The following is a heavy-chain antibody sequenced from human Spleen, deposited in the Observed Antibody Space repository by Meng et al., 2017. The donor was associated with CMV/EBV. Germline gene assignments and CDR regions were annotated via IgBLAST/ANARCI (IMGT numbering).Heavy chain of an antibody. V-gene: IGHV1-18*01. CDR3: ARARLDYVFWSGTNDY. Sequence: ASVKVSCKASGYTFTSYGISWVRQAPGQGLEWMGWISAYNGNTNYAQKFQGRVTMTRDTSISTAYMELSRLRSDDTAVYYCARARLDYVFWSGTNDYWGQGTLVTVSS. J-gene: IGHJ4*02. CDR2: ISAYNGNT. D-gene: IGHD3-3*01. CDR1: GYTFTSYG.